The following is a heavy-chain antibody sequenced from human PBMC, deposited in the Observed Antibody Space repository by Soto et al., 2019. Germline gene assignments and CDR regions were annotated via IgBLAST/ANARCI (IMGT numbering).Heavy chain of an antibody. CDR2: INSDGSTT. V-gene: IGHV3-74*01. CDR3: AKQFDY. J-gene: IGHJ4*02. CDR1: GFTFSSYW. Sequence: EVQLVESGGGLVQPGGSLRLSCAASGFTFSSYWMHWVRQAPGRGLVWVSRINSDGSTTGYADSVKGRFTISRDNAKNTLYLQMNSLRAEDMAVYYCAKQFDYWGQGTLVTVSS.